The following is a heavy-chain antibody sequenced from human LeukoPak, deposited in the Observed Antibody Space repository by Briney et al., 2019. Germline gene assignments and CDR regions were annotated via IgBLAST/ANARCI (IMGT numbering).Heavy chain of an antibody. V-gene: IGHV3-74*01. CDR1: GFTFSNYW. D-gene: IGHD2-2*01. Sequence: PGGSLRLSCAASGFTFSNYWMHWVRQPPGKGLVWVSRITSDVSTTSYADSVKGRFTISRDNAKNTLSLQMNSLRVEDTAVYYCARYNERYHAVDYWGQGTLVTVSS. CDR3: ARYNERYHAVDY. CDR2: ITSDVSTT. J-gene: IGHJ4*02.